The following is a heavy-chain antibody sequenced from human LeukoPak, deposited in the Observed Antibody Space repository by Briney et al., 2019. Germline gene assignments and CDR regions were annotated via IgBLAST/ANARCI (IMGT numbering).Heavy chain of an antibody. D-gene: IGHD3-3*01. CDR3: ARTLFFGVVTRFDY. V-gene: IGHV1-69*05. Sequence: SVKVSCKASGGTFSSYAISWVRQAPGQGLEWMGRIFPIFGTANYAQKFQGRVTITTDESTSTAYMELSSLRSEDTAVYYCARTLFFGVVTRFDYWGQGTLVTVSS. CDR1: GGTFSSYA. CDR2: IFPIFGTA. J-gene: IGHJ4*02.